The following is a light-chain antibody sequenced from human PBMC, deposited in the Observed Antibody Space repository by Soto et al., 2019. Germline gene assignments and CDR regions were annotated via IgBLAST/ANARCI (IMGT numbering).Light chain of an antibody. CDR2: RAS. Sequence: IVMTQSPATLSVSPGERATLSCRASQNIYSNVAWYQQRPGQAPRLLIYRASTRATGIPARFSGSGSGTDFTLTISRVEPEDFAVYYCQQYGTSSEATFGGGTKVDIK. CDR3: QQYGTSSEAT. CDR1: QNIYSN. J-gene: IGKJ4*01. V-gene: IGKV3-15*01.